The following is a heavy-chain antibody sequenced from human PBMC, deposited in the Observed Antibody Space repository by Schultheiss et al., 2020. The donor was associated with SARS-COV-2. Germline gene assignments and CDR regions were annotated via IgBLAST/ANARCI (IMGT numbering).Heavy chain of an antibody. CDR1: GGSISSYY. Sequence: SETLSLTCTVSGGSISSYYWSWIRQPPGKGLEWIGYIYYSGSTNYNPSLKSRVTISVDTSKNQFSLKLSSVTAADTAVYYCARRRVVVITAYDAFDIWGQGTMVTVSS. V-gene: IGHV4-59*08. J-gene: IGHJ3*02. D-gene: IGHD3-22*01. CDR2: IYYSGST. CDR3: ARRRVVVITAYDAFDI.